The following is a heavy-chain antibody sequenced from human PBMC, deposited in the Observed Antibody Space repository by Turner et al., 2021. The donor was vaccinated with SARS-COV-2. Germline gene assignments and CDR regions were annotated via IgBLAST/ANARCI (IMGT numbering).Heavy chain of an antibody. CDR1: GFAFSSSG. CDR2: IWYDGSNK. J-gene: IGHJ4*02. D-gene: IGHD2-8*01. V-gene: IGHV3-33*01. CDR3: AREAPGPMAFFDY. Sequence: QVQLVESGGGVVEPGRSRRRACAASGFAFSSSGMHWVRQAPGKGLEWVSVIWYDGSNKYYADSVKGRITISRDNSKNTLYLQMNSLRAEDTAVYYCAREAPGPMAFFDYWGQGTLVTVSS.